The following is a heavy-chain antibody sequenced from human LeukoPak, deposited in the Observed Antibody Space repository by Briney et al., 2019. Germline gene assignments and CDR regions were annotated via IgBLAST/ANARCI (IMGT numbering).Heavy chain of an antibody. V-gene: IGHV3-21*01. CDR3: ARVSQAGWDV. D-gene: IGHD6-19*01. CDR2: ISSSSRYK. J-gene: IGHJ6*04. CDR1: GFTLSSYR. Sequence: GGSLRLSCAASGFTLSSYRMNWVRQAPGKGLEWVSSISSSSRYKYYADSVKGRFTISRDNAKNSLYLQMNSLRAEDTAVFYCARVSQAGWDVWGKGTTVTVSS.